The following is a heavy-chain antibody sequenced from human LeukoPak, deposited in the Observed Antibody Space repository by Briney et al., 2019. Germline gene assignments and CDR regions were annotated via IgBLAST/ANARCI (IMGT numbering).Heavy chain of an antibody. D-gene: IGHD6-19*01. CDR3: ARDIGAGAVAGEIGY. CDR1: GFTFSSYS. J-gene: IGHJ4*02. Sequence: GGSLRLSCAASGFTFSSYSMNWVRQAPGKGLEWVSSISSSSSYIYYADSVKGRFTISRDNAKNSLYLQMNSLRAEDTAVYYCARDIGAGAVAGEIGYWGQGTLVTVSS. V-gene: IGHV3-21*01. CDR2: ISSSSSYI.